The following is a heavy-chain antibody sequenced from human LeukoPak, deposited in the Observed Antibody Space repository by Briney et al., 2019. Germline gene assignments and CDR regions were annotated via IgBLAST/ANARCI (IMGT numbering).Heavy chain of an antibody. CDR2: IIPIFGTA. V-gene: IGHV1-69*13. Sequence: ASVKVSCKASGGTFSSYAISWVRQAPGQGLEWMGGIIPIFGTANYAQKFQGRVTITADESTSTAYMELSSLRPEDTAVYYCASSGYCSGGSSRQFDYWGQGTLVTVSS. CDR1: GGTFSSYA. J-gene: IGHJ4*02. CDR3: ASSGYCSGGSSRQFDY. D-gene: IGHD2-15*01.